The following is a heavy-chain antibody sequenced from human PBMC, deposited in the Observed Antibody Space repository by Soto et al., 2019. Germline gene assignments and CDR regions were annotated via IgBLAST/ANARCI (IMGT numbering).Heavy chain of an antibody. CDR1: GGTFSRYA. CDR2: IIPIFGTA. CDR3: ARSVRVATTYWYFDL. J-gene: IGHJ2*01. Sequence: QVQLVQSGAEVKKPGSSVKVSCKASGGTFSRYAISWVRQAPGQGLEWMGGIIPIFGTANYAQKFQGRVTITADESTSTAYMELSSLRSEDTAVYYCARSVRVATTYWYFDLWGRGTLVTVSS. D-gene: IGHD5-12*01. V-gene: IGHV1-69*01.